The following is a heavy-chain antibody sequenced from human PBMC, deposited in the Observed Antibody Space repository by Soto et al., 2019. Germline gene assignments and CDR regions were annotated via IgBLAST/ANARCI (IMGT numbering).Heavy chain of an antibody. J-gene: IGHJ4*02. CDR2: VNWSSRSI. Sequence: EVQLVESGGGLVQPGRSLRLSCVASGFTFDDYAMHWVRQAPGKGLEWVSGVNWSSRSIGYADSVKGRFTISRDNAQISLYLQMNSLRAEDTAFYYCATEGGYWGQGTLVTVSS. V-gene: IGHV3-9*01. D-gene: IGHD2-15*01. CDR1: GFTFDDYA. CDR3: ATEGGY.